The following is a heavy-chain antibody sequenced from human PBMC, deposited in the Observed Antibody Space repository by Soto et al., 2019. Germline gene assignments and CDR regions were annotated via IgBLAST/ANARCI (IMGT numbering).Heavy chain of an antibody. CDR3: ARTYQNWFDP. CDR2: ISSSGSTI. Sequence: PGGSLRLSCAASGFTFSSYEMNWVRQSPGKGLEWVSYISSSGSTIYYADSVKGRFTISRDNAKNSLYLQMNSLRAEDTAVYYCARTYQNWFDPWGQGTLVTV. V-gene: IGHV3-48*03. CDR1: GFTFSSYE. J-gene: IGHJ5*02.